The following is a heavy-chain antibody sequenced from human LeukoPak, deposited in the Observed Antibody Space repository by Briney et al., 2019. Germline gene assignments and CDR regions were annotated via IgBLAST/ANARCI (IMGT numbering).Heavy chain of an antibody. CDR1: GGSISSDY. V-gene: IGHV4-4*07. Sequence: TPSDTLSLTCTVSGGSISSDYWSWIRQPAGGGLEWIGRITPRGPCNYNPSLNSRLTMSVDTSKNQFSLNLSSVTAADTAVYYCARDPHDSSGHYAGFDYWGQGTLVTDSS. CDR3: ARDPHDSSGHYAGFDY. D-gene: IGHD3-22*01. CDR2: ITPRGPC. J-gene: IGHJ4*02.